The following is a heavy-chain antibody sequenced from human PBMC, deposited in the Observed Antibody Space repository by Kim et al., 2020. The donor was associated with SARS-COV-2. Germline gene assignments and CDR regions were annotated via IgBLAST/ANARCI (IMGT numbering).Heavy chain of an antibody. CDR1: GFTFDDYA. CDR2: ISGDGGST. V-gene: IGHV3-43*02. D-gene: IGHD3-3*01. CDR3: AKLPIYDFWSGYYGDAFDI. Sequence: GGSLRLSCAASGFTFDDYAMHWVRQAPGKGLEWVSLISGDGGSTYYADSVKGRFTISRDNSKNSLYLQMNSLRTEDTALYYCAKLPIYDFWSGYYGDAFDIWGQGTMVTVSS. J-gene: IGHJ3*02.